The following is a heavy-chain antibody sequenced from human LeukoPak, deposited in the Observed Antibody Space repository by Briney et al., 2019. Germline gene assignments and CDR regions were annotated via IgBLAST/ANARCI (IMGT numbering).Heavy chain of an antibody. CDR2: IYYSGST. CDR1: GVSISSYY. CDR3: ARDGSRAWFDP. V-gene: IGHV4-59*01. J-gene: IGHJ5*02. D-gene: IGHD3-10*01. Sequence: SETLSLTCTGSGVSISSYYWSWIRQPPGKGLEWIGYIYYSGSTNYNPSLKSRVTISVDTSKNAFSPKLSSVTAADTAVYYCARDGSRAWFDPWGQGTLVTVSS.